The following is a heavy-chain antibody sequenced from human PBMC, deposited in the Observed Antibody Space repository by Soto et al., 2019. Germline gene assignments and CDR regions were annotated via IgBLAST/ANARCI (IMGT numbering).Heavy chain of an antibody. Sequence: LRLSCAASGFTFSSYATHWVRQAPGKGLEWVAVISYDGSNKYYADSVKGRFTISRDNAKNSLYLQMNSLRAEDTAVYYCARDPGNYALDYWGQGTLVTVSS. CDR3: ARDPGNYALDY. V-gene: IGHV3-30-3*01. J-gene: IGHJ4*02. CDR2: ISYDGSNK. D-gene: IGHD4-4*01. CDR1: GFTFSSYA.